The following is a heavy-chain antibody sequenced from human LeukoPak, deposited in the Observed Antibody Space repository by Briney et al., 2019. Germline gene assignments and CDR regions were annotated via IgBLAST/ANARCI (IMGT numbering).Heavy chain of an antibody. Sequence: PSGTLSLTCDVSGASISNSDWWGWVRQAPGKGLEWIGEIYHSGSTNYNPSLKSRVTISVDKSKNQFSLKLSSVTSADAALYYCVKDTWGGSTAPGNPYYFDYWGQGILVTVSS. V-gene: IGHV4-4*02. J-gene: IGHJ4*02. CDR3: VKDTWGGSTAPGNPYYFDY. D-gene: IGHD6-13*01. CDR1: GASISNSDW. CDR2: IYHSGST.